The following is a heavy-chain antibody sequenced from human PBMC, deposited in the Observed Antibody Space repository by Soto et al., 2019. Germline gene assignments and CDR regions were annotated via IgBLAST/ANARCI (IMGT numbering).Heavy chain of an antibody. V-gene: IGHV3-30-3*01. J-gene: IGHJ5*02. D-gene: IGHD4-17*01. Sequence: QPGGSLRLSCAASGFSFTSHAMNWVRQAPGKGLEWVAIISYDGSTKYYADSVKGRFTISRDNAKNTVYLHLNSLRGEDTAVYFCARAQSSTVITSTHFDPWGQGT. CDR3: ARAQSSTVITSTHFDP. CDR2: ISYDGSTK. CDR1: GFSFTSHA.